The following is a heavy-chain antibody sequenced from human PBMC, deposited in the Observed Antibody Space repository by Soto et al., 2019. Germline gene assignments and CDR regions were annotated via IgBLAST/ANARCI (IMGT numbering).Heavy chain of an antibody. CDR3: TRVIGVNWFDP. Sequence: EVQLVESGGGLVQPGGSLRLSCAASGFTVSNNSMSWVRQAPGKGLEWVSIIYSGGGTYYADSVKGRFTISRHNSNNTLYLQMNSLRAEDAAVYYCTRVIGVNWFDPWGQGAQVTVSS. J-gene: IGHJ5*02. V-gene: IGHV3-53*04. D-gene: IGHD3-22*01. CDR1: GFTVSNNS. CDR2: IYSGGGT.